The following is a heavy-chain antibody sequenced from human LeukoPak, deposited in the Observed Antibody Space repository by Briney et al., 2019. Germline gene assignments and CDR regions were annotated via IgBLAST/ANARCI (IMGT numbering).Heavy chain of an antibody. J-gene: IGHJ5*02. Sequence: PGGSLRLSCAASGFTFGSYGMHWVRQAPGKGLEWVAVIWHDGSNKIYADSVKGRFTISRDNSKNTLYLHLNSLRGEDTAVYYCARDQRGAWFGPWGQGTLVTVSS. D-gene: IGHD6-25*01. CDR3: ARDQRGAWFGP. V-gene: IGHV3-33*01. CDR1: GFTFGSYG. CDR2: IWHDGSNK.